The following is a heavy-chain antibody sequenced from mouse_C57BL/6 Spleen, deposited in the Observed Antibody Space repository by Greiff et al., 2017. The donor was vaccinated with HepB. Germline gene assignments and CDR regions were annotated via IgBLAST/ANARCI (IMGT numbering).Heavy chain of an antibody. CDR1: GYAFTNYL. CDR3: ARSAELGRGVFDY. V-gene: IGHV1-54*01. CDR2: INPGSGGT. J-gene: IGHJ2*01. D-gene: IGHD4-1*01. Sequence: VKLMESGAELVRPGTSVKVSCKASGYAFTNYLIEWVKQRPGQGLEWIGVINPGSGGTNYNEKFKGKATLTADKSSSTAYMQLSSLTSEDSAVYFCARSAELGRGVFDYWGQGTTLTVSS.